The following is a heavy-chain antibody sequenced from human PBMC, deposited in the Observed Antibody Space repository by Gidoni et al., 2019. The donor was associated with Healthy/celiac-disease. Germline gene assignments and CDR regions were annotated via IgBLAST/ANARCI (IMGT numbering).Heavy chain of an antibody. CDR3: ARQWERSSYFDY. CDR2: MYPGDSDT. D-gene: IGHD1-26*01. Sequence: EVQLVPSGAEVKKPGESLKISCKGSGYSFTIYWLGWVRRMPGKGLEWMGFMYPGDSDTRYSPSFQGQVTISADKSISTAYLQWSSLKASDTAMYYCARQWERSSYFDYWGQGTLVTVSS. J-gene: IGHJ4*02. V-gene: IGHV5-51*01. CDR1: GYSFTIYW.